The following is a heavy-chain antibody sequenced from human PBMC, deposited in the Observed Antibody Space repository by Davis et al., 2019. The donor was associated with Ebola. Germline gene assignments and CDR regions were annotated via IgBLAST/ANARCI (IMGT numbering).Heavy chain of an antibody. J-gene: IGHJ4*02. CDR3: ARDNYYDSSAYY. Sequence: ASVKVSCKASGYTFTGYYMHWVRQAPGQGLEWMGWINPNSGGTNYAQKFQGRVTMTRDTSISTAYMELSRLRSDDTAVYYCARDNYYDSSAYYWGQGTLVTVSS. D-gene: IGHD3-22*01. CDR1: GYTFTGYY. CDR2: INPNSGGT. V-gene: IGHV1-2*02.